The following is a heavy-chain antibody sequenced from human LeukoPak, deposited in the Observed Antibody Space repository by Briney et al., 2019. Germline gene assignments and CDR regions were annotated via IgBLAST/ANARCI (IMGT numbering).Heavy chain of an antibody. V-gene: IGHV3-23*01. Sequence: GGSLRLSCAASRFTFSSYAMSWVRQAPGKGLEWVSAISGSGGSTYYADSVKGRFTISRDNSKNTLYLQMNSLRAEDMAVYYCAKDFAADYAFDIWGQGTMVTVSS. CDR1: RFTFSSYA. J-gene: IGHJ3*02. CDR3: AKDFAADYAFDI. D-gene: IGHD6-13*01. CDR2: ISGSGGST.